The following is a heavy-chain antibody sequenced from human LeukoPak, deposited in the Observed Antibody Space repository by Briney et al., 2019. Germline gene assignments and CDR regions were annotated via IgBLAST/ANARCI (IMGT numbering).Heavy chain of an antibody. Sequence: ASVEASCKVSGYTLTELSIHWVRQIPGKGLEWLAGFDPESGETFYAQKFQGRVTMTEDTSTDAAYMELSNLRSEDTALYYCATERPDLLIPLAPFDSWGQGTLVTVSS. D-gene: IGHD1-14*01. V-gene: IGHV1-24*01. CDR2: FDPESGET. CDR1: GYTLTELS. CDR3: ATERPDLLIPLAPFDS. J-gene: IGHJ4*02.